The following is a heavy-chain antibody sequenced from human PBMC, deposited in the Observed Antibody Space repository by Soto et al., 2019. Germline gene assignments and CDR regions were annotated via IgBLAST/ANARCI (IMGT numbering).Heavy chain of an antibody. V-gene: IGHV4-31*03. CDR1: GGSISSGGYY. J-gene: IGHJ6*02. D-gene: IGHD6-25*01. CDR2: IYYSGST. Sequence: SETLSLTRTVSGGSISSGGYYWSWIRQHPGKGLEWIGYIYYSGSTYYNPSLKSRVTISVDTSKNQFSLKLSSVTAADTAVYYCARRRPHYYYGMDVWGQGTTVTVSS. CDR3: ARRRPHYYYGMDV.